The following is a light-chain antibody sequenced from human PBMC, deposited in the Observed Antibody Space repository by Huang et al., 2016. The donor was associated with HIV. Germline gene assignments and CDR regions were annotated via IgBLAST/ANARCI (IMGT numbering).Light chain of an antibody. CDR3: QQYNNWPPWT. CDR1: QSVSSN. Sequence: EIVMTQSPAMLSLSPGERATLSCRASQSVSSNLAWYQQKRGQAPRLLIYGASPRATGVPGRFSGSGSGTEFTLTISILQSEDFAVYYCQQYNNWPPWTFGQGTKVEIK. CDR2: GAS. V-gene: IGKV3-15*01. J-gene: IGKJ1*01.